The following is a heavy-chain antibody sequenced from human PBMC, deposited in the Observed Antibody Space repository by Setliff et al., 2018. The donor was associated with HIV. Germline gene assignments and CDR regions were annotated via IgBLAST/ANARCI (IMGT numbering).Heavy chain of an antibody. CDR2: IIPLVGLA. D-gene: IGHD3-10*01. CDR1: GDTLSSYS. CDR3: VRDPWGSGSFGSIHF. J-gene: IGHJ4*02. Sequence: SVKVSCKASGDTLSSYSISWVRQAPGQGLEWMGAIIPLVGLADYAQKFQGRLTLTGDKSTNIVYMDLSSLTFEDTAVYFCVRDPWGSGSFGSIHFWGPGTQVTVSS. V-gene: IGHV1-69*10.